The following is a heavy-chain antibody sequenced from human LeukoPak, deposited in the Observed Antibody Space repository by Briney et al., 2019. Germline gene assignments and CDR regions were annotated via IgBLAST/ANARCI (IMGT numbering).Heavy chain of an antibody. CDR1: GLTFKNAW. D-gene: IGHD2-15*01. CDR3: STMCGGSCYKGGENY. Sequence: GGSLRLSCAASGLTFKNAWMSWVRQAPGKGLEWVARVKSKSDDGTTDYAAPVKGRFTISRDDSKNTLYLQMNGLISEDTAVYYCSTMCGGSCYKGGENYWGQGTLVTVSS. J-gene: IGHJ4*02. CDR2: VKSKSDDGTT. V-gene: IGHV3-15*01.